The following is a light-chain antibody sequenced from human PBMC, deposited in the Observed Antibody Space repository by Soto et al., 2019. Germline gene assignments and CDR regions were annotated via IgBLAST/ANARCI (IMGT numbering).Light chain of an antibody. CDR3: QQYYTYPYT. CDR2: EAS. V-gene: IGKV1-5*03. Sequence: DIQMTQSPATLSADVGDRVTITCQASQTIRTWLAWYQQRPGEAPNLLIYEASKLQTGVPSRFGGRGSGTEFTVTIISLHPDDFATYYCQQYYTYPYTFGQGTKLEI. CDR1: QTIRTW. J-gene: IGKJ2*01.